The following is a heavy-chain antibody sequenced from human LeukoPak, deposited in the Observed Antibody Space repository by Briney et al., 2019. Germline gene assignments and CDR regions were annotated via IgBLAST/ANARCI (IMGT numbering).Heavy chain of an antibody. Sequence: SVKVSCKASGGTFSSYAISWVRQAPGQGLEWMGGIIPIFGTANYAQKFQGRVTITADRSTSTAYMELSSLRSEDTAVYYCAREDDYGGKFWAFDIWGQGTMVTVSS. D-gene: IGHD4-23*01. CDR3: AREDDYGGKFWAFDI. J-gene: IGHJ3*02. V-gene: IGHV1-69*06. CDR1: GGTFSSYA. CDR2: IIPIFGTA.